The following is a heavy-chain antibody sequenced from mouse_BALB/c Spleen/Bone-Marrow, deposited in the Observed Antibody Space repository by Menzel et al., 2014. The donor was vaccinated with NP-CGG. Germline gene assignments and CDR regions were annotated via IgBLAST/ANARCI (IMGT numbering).Heavy chain of an antibody. CDR1: GFNIKDYY. Sequence: VQLQQPGAELVRSGASVKLSCTASGFNIKDYYMHWVKQRPEQGLEWIGWIDPENGDTEYAPKFQGKATMTVDTSSSPAYMQLSNLASDDSARYYCASGVYYAMDYWGQGTSVTVSS. V-gene: IGHV14-4*02. CDR3: ASGVYYAMDY. CDR2: IDPENGDT. J-gene: IGHJ4*01.